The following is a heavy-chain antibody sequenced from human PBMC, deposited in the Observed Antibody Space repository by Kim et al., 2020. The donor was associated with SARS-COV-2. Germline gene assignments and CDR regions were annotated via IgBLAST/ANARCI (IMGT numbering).Heavy chain of an antibody. D-gene: IGHD3-16*01. CDR2: SK. V-gene: IGHV3-53*01. CDR3: ARDLIMYGMDV. J-gene: IGHJ6*02. Sequence: SKNKADTGKGRFTKARDDSKNTLYLQLNSLRAEDTAVYYCARDLIMYGMDVWGQGNTVTVSS.